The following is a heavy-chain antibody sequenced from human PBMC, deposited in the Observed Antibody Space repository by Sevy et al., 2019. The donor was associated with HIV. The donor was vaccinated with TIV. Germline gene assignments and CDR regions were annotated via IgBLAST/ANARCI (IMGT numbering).Heavy chain of an antibody. J-gene: IGHJ4*02. Sequence: GGYLRLSCVASDLRNYWMHWVRQVPGKGLVCVARMNQDGNIINYADSVKGRFIISRDNARNTLYLQMNSLRADDTAIYYCLRDFNGYSDYWGQGTMVSVSS. V-gene: IGHV3-74*01. CDR1: DLRNYW. CDR2: MNQDGNII. CDR3: LRDFNGYSDY. D-gene: IGHD3-22*01.